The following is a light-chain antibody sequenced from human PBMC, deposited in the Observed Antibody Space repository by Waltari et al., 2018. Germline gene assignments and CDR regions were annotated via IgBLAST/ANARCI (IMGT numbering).Light chain of an antibody. J-gene: IGKJ1*01. CDR1: QSLLHRSGNTF. CDR2: LVS. V-gene: IGKV2-28*01. Sequence: IVRSQTPLSLSVTDGEPASVHCTSSQSLLHRSGNTFLDWYLQKPGQSPQLLIYLVSNRASGVPDRFSGSGSGTDFTLKISRVEAEDVGVYFCMQARQTPWTFGQGTKVEIK. CDR3: MQARQTPWT.